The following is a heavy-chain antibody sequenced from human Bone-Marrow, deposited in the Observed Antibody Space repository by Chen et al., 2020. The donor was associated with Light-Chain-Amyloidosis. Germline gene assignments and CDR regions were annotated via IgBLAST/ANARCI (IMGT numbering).Heavy chain of an antibody. D-gene: IGHD3-22*01. CDR3: TRGELSITMIVVVALDY. J-gene: IGHJ4*02. CDR1: GFTFGDYA. V-gene: IGHV3-49*03. CDR2: IRSKAYGGTT. Sequence: EVQLVESGGGLVQPGRSLRLSCTASGFTFGDYAMSWFRQAPGKGLEWVGFIRSKAYGGTTEYAASVKGRFTISRDDSKSIAYLQMNSLKTEDTAVYYCTRGELSITMIVVVALDYWGQGTLVTVSS.